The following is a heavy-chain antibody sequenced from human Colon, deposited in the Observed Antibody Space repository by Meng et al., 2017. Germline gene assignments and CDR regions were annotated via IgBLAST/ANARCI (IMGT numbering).Heavy chain of an antibody. V-gene: IGHV3-7*01. Sequence: GESLKISCAASGFTFSDYWMTWVRQAPGKGLEWVANIELNGGTNGGHGYYVDSVKGRFIISRDNAENSLFLEMNSLRAEDTAVYYCARRGIDSSLDYWGQGTLVTVSS. J-gene: IGHJ4*02. CDR2: IELNGGTNGGHG. D-gene: IGHD2-2*01. CDR3: ARRGIDSSLDY. CDR1: GFTFSDYW.